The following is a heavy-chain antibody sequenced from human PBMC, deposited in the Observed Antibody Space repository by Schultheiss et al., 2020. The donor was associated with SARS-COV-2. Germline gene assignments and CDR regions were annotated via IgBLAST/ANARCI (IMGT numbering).Heavy chain of an antibody. CDR1: GFTFSSYW. CDR2: ISGSGGST. CDR3: AKVDGSYRV. D-gene: IGHD1-26*01. V-gene: IGHV3-23*01. Sequence: GESLKISCAASGFTFSSYWMSWVRQAPGKGLEWVSAISGSGGSTYYADSVKGRFTISRDNSKNTLYLQMNSLRAEDTAVYYCAKVDGSYRVWGQGTTVTVSS. J-gene: IGHJ6*02.